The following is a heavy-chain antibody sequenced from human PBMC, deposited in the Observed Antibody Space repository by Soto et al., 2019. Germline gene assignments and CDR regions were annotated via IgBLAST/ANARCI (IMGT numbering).Heavy chain of an antibody. V-gene: IGHV1-8*01. CDR2: MNPDSGNT. D-gene: IGHD2-8*01. CDR3: ARRRGSNGWFDL. Sequence: ASVKVSCKASGYTFINYDINWVRQAPGQGLEWVGWMNPDSGNTGYAQNFQGRVTMTGNTSISSVYMELSSLTSEDTAVYYCARRRGSNGWFDLWGQGTLVTVSS. J-gene: IGHJ5*02. CDR1: GYTFINYD.